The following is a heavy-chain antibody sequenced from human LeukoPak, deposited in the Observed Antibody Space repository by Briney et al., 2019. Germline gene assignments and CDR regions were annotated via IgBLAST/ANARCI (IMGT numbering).Heavy chain of an antibody. CDR3: AKDRDSRWYD. V-gene: IGHV3-23*01. Sequence: GGSLRLSCAASGFTFSSYNMNWVRQAPGKGLEWVSTIGVGGITNYTASVKGRFTISRDNSKNQMYLKRNSLRAPDTAGYYVAKDRDSRWYDWGQAGLVSVSS. D-gene: IGHD6-13*01. CDR2: IGVGGIT. CDR1: GFTFSSYN. J-gene: IGHJ4*02.